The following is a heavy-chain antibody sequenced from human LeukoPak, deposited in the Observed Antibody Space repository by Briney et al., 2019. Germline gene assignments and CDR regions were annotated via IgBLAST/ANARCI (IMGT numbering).Heavy chain of an antibody. CDR3: ARELPREVTLDY. V-gene: IGHV3-74*01. CDR1: NFDFFSYG. D-gene: IGHD2-21*02. CDR2: IFTDGSTT. J-gene: IGHJ4*01. Sequence: AGGSLRLSCVASNFDFFSYGMQRVRQAPGKGLVWVSRIFTDGSTTSYADSVKGRFTISRDNAKNTLYLEMKSLRVEDTAVYYCARELPREVTLDYWGQGTLVTVSP.